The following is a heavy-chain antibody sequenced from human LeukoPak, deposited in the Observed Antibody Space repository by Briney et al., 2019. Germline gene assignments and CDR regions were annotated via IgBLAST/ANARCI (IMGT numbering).Heavy chain of an antibody. CDR2: IYHTGNT. Sequence: SETLSPTCSVSDYSISSGYCWGWIRQPPGTGLDWIGMIYHTGNTYYNSSLKSRVTISVDTFNNQFSLRLRSMTAADTAIYYCARLSLGHDPYYVDFWGQGTVVTVSS. CDR3: ARLSLGHDPYYVDF. V-gene: IGHV4-38-2*02. D-gene: IGHD1-1*01. CDR1: DYSISSGYC. J-gene: IGHJ4*02.